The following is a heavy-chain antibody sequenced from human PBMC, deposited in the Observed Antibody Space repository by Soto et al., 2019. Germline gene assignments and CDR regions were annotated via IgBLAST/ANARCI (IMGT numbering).Heavy chain of an antibody. J-gene: IGHJ3*02. V-gene: IGHV4-39*01. CDR1: RGSISSSGYY. Sequence: SETLSLTCTVSRGSISSSGYYWGWIRQPPGRGLEWIASIYYSGNSYYTQSLQNQDSISVDTSKNQFSLKLSSVTAADTAVYYCARHVLSGTAGLDAFDIWGQGTMVT. D-gene: IGHD1-26*01. CDR3: ARHVLSGTAGLDAFDI. CDR2: IYYSGNS.